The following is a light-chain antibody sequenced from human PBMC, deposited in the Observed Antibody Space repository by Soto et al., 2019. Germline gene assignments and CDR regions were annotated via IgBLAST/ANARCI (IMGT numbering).Light chain of an antibody. CDR1: QGVGST. J-gene: IGKJ4*01. CDR3: QQYGSSPLT. V-gene: IGKV3-15*01. CDR2: DAS. Sequence: ELVLTQSPATLSVSPGERATLSCRASQGVGSTLAWYQQAPGQAPRLLIYDASTRATGIPARFSGDGSGTEFTLTISRLEPEDFAVYYCQQYGSSPLTFGGGTKVDIK.